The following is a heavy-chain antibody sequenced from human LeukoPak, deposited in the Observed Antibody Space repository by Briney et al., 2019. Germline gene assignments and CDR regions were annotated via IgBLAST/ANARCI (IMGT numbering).Heavy chain of an antibody. CDR3: ARSPQWLLSSSNWFDP. V-gene: IGHV4-39*01. J-gene: IGHJ5*02. CDR2: IYYRGST. Sequence: PSETLSLTCTVSGGSISSGDYYWGWLRQPPGKGLEWIGSIYYRGSTYYNPSLKSRVTISVDTSKNQFSLKLSSVTAADTAVYYCARSPQWLLSSSNWFDPWGQGTLVTVSS. D-gene: IGHD3-3*01. CDR1: GGSISSGDYY.